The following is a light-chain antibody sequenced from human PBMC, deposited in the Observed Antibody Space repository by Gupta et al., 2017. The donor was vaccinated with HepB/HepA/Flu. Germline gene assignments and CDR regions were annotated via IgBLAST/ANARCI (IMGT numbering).Light chain of an antibody. J-gene: IGKJ4*01. CDR3: QQYNKWLALT. Sequence: EIVMTQSPATMSVSPGDRATLSCRASQSISINLAWYQQKPGQAPRLLIYGASTRATGIPGRFIGSGSGTEFTLTISSLQSEDSAVYYCQQYNKWLALTFGGGTKVEIK. CDR2: GAS. CDR1: QSISIN. V-gene: IGKV3-15*01.